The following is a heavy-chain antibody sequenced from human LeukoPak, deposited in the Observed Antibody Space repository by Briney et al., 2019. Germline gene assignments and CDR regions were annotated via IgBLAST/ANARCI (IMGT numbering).Heavy chain of an antibody. V-gene: IGHV3-7*01. CDR2: IKQDGSEK. CDR1: GFTFSSYW. CDR3: ARDGITMIVVVIGSYFDY. D-gene: IGHD3-22*01. Sequence: PGGSLRLSCAASGFTFSSYWMSWVRQAPGKGLEWVANIKQDGSEKYYVDSVKGRFTISRDNSKNTLYLQMNSLRAEDTAVYYCARDGITMIVVVIGSYFDYWGQGTLVTVSS. J-gene: IGHJ4*02.